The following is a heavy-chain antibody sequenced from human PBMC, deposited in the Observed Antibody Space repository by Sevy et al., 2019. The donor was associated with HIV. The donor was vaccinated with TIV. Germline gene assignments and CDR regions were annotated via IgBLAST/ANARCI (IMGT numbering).Heavy chain of an antibody. CDR3: AKGLGMVQGALLSDDI. Sequence: GGSLRLSCAASGFMFRSYGMHWVRQAPGKGLEWVAFIRYDGSTKYYADSVKGRFTISRDNSKNTLYLQMNSLRGDDTSLYYCAKGLGMVQGALLSDDIWGQGTMVTVSS. D-gene: IGHD3-10*01. V-gene: IGHV3-30*02. J-gene: IGHJ3*02. CDR1: GFMFRSYG. CDR2: IRYDGSTK.